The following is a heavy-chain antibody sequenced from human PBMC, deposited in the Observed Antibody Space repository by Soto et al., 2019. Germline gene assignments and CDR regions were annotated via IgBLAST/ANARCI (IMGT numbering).Heavy chain of an antibody. V-gene: IGHV3-23*01. CDR2: ISGSGGST. CDR3: AKATGYCSGGSCYSYYYYYMDV. CDR1: GFTFSSYA. Sequence: GGSLRLSCAASGFTFSSYAMSWVRQAPGKGLKWVSAISGSGGSTYYADSVKGRFTISRDNSKNTLYLQMNSLRAEDTAVYYCAKATGYCSGGSCYSYYYYYMDVWGKGTTVTVSS. J-gene: IGHJ6*03. D-gene: IGHD2-15*01.